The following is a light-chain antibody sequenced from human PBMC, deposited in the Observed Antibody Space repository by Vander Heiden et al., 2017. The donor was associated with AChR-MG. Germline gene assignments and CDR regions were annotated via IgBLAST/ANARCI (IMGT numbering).Light chain of an antibody. CDR2: GAS. V-gene: IGKV1-33*01. CDR3: QQHGKLPCT. Sequence: DLQMTQSPSSLSAAGGDRVTTTSETSQDSSNYLNWYQQKPGKAPKLLIYGASNLETGVPARFSGSGSGTDFTFTISSLEPEDSATYYCQQHGKLPCTFGPGTKVEIK. CDR1: QDSSNY. J-gene: IGKJ3*01.